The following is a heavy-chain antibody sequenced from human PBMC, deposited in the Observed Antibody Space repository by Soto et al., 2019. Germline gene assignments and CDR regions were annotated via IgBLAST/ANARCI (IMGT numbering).Heavy chain of an antibody. CDR2: VNPSRGNT. CDR1: GYTLTELS. J-gene: IGHJ5*02. V-gene: IGHV1-46*01. Sequence: GASVKVSCKVSGYTLTELSMHWVRQAPGQGLEWMGVVNPSRGNTNYAQKFQGRLTLTSDTSTSTVYMELSSLISDDTAVFYCAHALGYSSGFDAWGQGALVTVSS. CDR3: AHALGYSSGFDA. D-gene: IGHD5-18*01.